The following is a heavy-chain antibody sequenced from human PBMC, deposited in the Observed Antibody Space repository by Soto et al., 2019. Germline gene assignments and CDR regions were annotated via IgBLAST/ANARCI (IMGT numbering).Heavy chain of an antibody. CDR3: ARQSWGYLGY. CDR1: GCSISSSSYY. CDR2: IYYSGST. Sequence: XETLSLTCTVAGCSISSSSYYWGWIRQPPGKGLEWIGSIYYSGSTYYNPSLKSRVTISVDTSKNQFSLKLSSVTAADTAVYYCARQSWGYLGYWGQGALVTVSS. J-gene: IGHJ4*02. V-gene: IGHV4-39*01. D-gene: IGHD3-16*01.